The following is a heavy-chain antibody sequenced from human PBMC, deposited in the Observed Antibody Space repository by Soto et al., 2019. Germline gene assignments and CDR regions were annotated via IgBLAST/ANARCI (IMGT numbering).Heavy chain of an antibody. Sequence: VESLRLSCVPSAVTFSSEGSCWVRQAPGEGLEWVAVISYEGRNKYYADSVKGRFTISRDNSKNTLYRQMNSLRAEDTAVYYWAKDVFPLVCSSTSGANWLDPWGQG. D-gene: IGHD2-2*01. CDR2: ISYEGRNK. CDR1: AVTFSSEG. J-gene: IGHJ5*02. CDR3: AKDVFPLVCSSTSGANWLDP. V-gene: IGHV3-30*18.